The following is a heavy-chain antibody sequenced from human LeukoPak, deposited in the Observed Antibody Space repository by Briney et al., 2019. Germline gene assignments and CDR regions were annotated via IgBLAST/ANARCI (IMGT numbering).Heavy chain of an antibody. V-gene: IGHV1-2*02. Sequence: ASVKVSCKAPGYTFTGYYMHWVRQAPGQGLEWMGWINPNSGGTNYAQKFQGRVTMTRDTSISTAYMELSRLRSDDTAVYYCARDQGYFDGYYFDYWGQGTLVTVSS. CDR2: INPNSGGT. CDR3: ARDQGYFDGYYFDY. CDR1: GYTFTGYY. J-gene: IGHJ4*02. D-gene: IGHD3-9*01.